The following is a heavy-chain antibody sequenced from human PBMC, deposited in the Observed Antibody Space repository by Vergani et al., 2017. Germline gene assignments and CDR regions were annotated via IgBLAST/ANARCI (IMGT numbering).Heavy chain of an antibody. CDR2: LTASGSGI. CDR1: GFAFSRYA. CDR3: AKSGWLQHFGAHYFDS. J-gene: IGHJ4*02. Sequence: EVQLLESGGRLVQPGGSLRLSCVASGFAFSRYAMSWVRQAPGKGLEWVSGLTASGSGISYAYSVRGRFTISRDNSKNTLFLQMDSPRAEDTAVYYCAKSGWLQHFGAHYFDSWGQGILVTVSS. V-gene: IGHV3-23*01. D-gene: IGHD5-24*01.